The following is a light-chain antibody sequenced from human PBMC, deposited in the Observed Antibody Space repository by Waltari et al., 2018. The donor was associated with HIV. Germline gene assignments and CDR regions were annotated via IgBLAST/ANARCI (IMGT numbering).Light chain of an antibody. V-gene: IGLV3-21*02. J-gene: IGLJ2*01. CDR3: HVWDSASDQVV. Sequence: SYVLTQPPSVSVAPGETAAINCEGSSLGGKSVQWYRQKPGQAPMFVVFRENDRPSGIPYRFAGSISETLATLTISRVEAGDEADYYCHVWDSASDQVVFGGGTKLTVL. CDR1: SLGGKS. CDR2: REN.